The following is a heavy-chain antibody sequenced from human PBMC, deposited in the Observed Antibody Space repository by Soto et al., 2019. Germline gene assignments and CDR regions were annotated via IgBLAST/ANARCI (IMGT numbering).Heavy chain of an antibody. CDR3: AKDFLGDSNYGKGLSGQYYYYGMDV. J-gene: IGHJ6*02. V-gene: IGHV3-30*18. CDR2: ISYDGSNK. Sequence: GGSLRLSCAASGFTFSSYGMHWVRQAPGKGLEWVAVISYDGSNKYYADSVKGRFTISRDNSKNTLYLQMNSLRAEDTAVYYCAKDFLGDSNYGKGLSGQYYYYGMDVWGQGTTVTVSS. D-gene: IGHD4-4*01. CDR1: GFTFSSYG.